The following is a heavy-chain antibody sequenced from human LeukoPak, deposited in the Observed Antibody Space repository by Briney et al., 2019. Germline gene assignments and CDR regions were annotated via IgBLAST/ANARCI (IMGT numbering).Heavy chain of an antibody. J-gene: IGHJ6*03. V-gene: IGHV1-2*02. CDR1: GYTFTGNY. Sequence: GASVKVSCKASGYTFTGNYMHWVRQAPGQGLEWMGWINPNNGGTKYAQKFQGRVTMTRDTSISTAYMELTRLRSDDMAVYYCARDGWYISYMDVWGKGTTVTVSS. CDR3: ARDGWYISYMDV. CDR2: INPNNGGT. D-gene: IGHD6-19*01.